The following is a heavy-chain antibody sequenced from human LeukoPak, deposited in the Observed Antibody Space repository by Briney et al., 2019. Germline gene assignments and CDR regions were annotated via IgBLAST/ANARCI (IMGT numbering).Heavy chain of an antibody. V-gene: IGHV3-7*01. CDR2: MDPSGSQK. D-gene: IGHD1-1*01. CDR3: AIWTSGND. CDR1: GFTFNRSW. J-gene: IGHJ4*02. Sequence: GGSLRLSCAASGFTFNRSWMNWVRQAPGKGLEWVANMDPSGSQKRYADSVKGRFTISKDNPGTSLYLEMYSLRAEDTAIYYCAIWTSGNDWGQGAPVTVSS.